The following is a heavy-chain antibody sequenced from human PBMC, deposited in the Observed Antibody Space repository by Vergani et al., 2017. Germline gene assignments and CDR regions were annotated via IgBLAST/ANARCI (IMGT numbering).Heavy chain of an antibody. Sequence: QITLKESGPTLVKPTQTLTLTCPFSGFSLNTRGVSVAWIRQPPGKALDWLALIYLNDDQHYSPTLNNRVTITKDTSKNQVVLTMTKMDVVDTDTYYCVYGKTGCGTTSXFYPLYYYYYMDVWGNGTTVTVSS. CDR2: IYLNDDQ. V-gene: IGHV2-5*04. J-gene: IGHJ6*03. D-gene: IGHD1-7*01. CDR1: GFSLNTRGVS. CDR3: VYGKTGCGTTSXFYPLYYYYYMDV.